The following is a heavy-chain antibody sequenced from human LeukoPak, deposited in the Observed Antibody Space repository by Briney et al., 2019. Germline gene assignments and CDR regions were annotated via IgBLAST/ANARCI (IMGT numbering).Heavy chain of an antibody. CDR3: ARGGGYCSGGSCPYYFDY. CDR2: INPNSGGT. Sequence: GASVKVSCKASGYTFTSYGISWVRQAPGQGLEWMGWINPNSGGTNYAQKFQGRVTMTRDTSISTAYMELSSLRSEDTAVYYCARGGGYCSGGSCPYYFDYWGQGTLVTVSS. CDR1: GYTFTSYG. J-gene: IGHJ4*02. V-gene: IGHV1-2*02. D-gene: IGHD2-15*01.